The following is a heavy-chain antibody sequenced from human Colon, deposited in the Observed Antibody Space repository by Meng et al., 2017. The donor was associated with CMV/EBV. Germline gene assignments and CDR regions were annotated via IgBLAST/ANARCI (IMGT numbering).Heavy chain of an antibody. CDR3: VRYENLQHGMDV. J-gene: IGHJ6*02. V-gene: IGHV3-33*01. CDR2: IWFDGSNQ. CDR1: GFKIETFG. Sequence: GGSLRLSCAASGFKIETFGMHWVRQVPGKGLEWVAFIWFDGSNQYYADSVKGRFTVSRDNSKNTLYLQMNSLRAGDTAVYYCVRYENLQHGMDVWGHGTTVTVSS. D-gene: IGHD2-8*01.